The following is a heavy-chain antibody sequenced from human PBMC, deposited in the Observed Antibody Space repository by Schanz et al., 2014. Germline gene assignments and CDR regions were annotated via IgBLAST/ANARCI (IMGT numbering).Heavy chain of an antibody. CDR3: AKGRFGELSAFDI. J-gene: IGHJ3*02. D-gene: IGHD3-10*01. CDR2: ISGRDGST. CDR1: GFTFSSYA. V-gene: IGHV3-23*01. Sequence: EVQLLESGGGLVQPGGSLRLSCAASGFTFSSYAMTWVRQAPGMGLEWVSAISGRDGSTYYADSVRGRFTISRDNSKSTLYLQMSSLRAEDTAVYYCAKGRFGELSAFDIWGQGTMVTVSS.